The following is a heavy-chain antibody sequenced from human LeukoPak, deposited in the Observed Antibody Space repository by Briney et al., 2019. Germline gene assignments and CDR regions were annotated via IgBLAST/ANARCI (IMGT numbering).Heavy chain of an antibody. D-gene: IGHD1-26*01. V-gene: IGHV4-39*01. CDR3: ARHALGAANFDY. J-gene: IGHJ4*02. Sequence: SETLSLTCTVSGDSISSSSYCWGWIRQPPGKGLEWIGSIYYSGSTYYNPSLKSRVTISVDTSRSQFSLKLSSVTAADTAVYYCARHALGAANFDYWGQGTLATVSS. CDR1: GDSISSSSYC. CDR2: IYYSGST.